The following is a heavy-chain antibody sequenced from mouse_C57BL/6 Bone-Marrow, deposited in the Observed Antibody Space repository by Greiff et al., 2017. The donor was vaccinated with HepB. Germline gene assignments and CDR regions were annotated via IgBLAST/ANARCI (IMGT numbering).Heavy chain of an antibody. D-gene: IGHD2-1*01. CDR3: TILLFSYFDY. J-gene: IGHJ2*01. Sequence: EVQLQQSGTVLARPGASVKMSCKTSGYTFTSYWMHWVKQRPGQGLEWIGAIYPGNSDTRYNQKFKGKAKLTAVTSASTSYMELSSLTNEDSAVYYCTILLFSYFDYWGQGTTLTVSS. V-gene: IGHV1-5*01. CDR1: GYTFTSYW. CDR2: IYPGNSDT.